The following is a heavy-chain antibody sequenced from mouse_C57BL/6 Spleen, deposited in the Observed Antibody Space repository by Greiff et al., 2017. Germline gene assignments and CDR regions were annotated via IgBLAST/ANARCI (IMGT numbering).Heavy chain of an antibody. V-gene: IGHV5-4*03. CDR2: ISDGGSYT. J-gene: IGHJ2*01. CDR3: ARAPYYYGSSGDYFDY. D-gene: IGHD1-1*01. CDR1: GFTFSSYA. Sequence: EVKLMESGGGLVKPGGSLKLSCAASGFTFSSYAMSWVRQTPEKRLEWVATISDGGSYTYYPDNVKGRFTISRDNAKNNLYLQMSHLKSEDTAMXYCARAPYYYGSSGDYFDYWGQGTTLTVSS.